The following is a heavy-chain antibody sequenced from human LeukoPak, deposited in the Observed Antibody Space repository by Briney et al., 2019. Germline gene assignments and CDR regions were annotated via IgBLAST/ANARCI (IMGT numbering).Heavy chain of an antibody. V-gene: IGHV1-69*04. J-gene: IGHJ4*02. CDR3: ARDLNDYVWGSFDY. CDR2: IIPILGIA. CDR1: GYTFTSYA. D-gene: IGHD3-16*01. Sequence: GASVKVSCKASGYTFTSYAISWVRQAPGQGLEWMGRIIPILGIANYAQKFQGRVTITRDTSASTAYMELSSLRSEDTAVYYCARDLNDYVWGSFDYWGQGTLVTVSS.